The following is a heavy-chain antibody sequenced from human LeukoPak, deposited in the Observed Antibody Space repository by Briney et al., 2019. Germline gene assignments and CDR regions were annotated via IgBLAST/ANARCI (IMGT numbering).Heavy chain of an antibody. D-gene: IGHD3-10*01. V-gene: IGHV3-30*18. CDR1: GFTFSSYW. CDR2: ISYDGSNK. CDR3: AKEEITMVRGASIYYFDY. Sequence: GGSLRLSCAASGFTFSSYWMGWVRQAPGKGLEWVAVISYDGSNKYYADSVKGRFTISRDNSKNTLYLQMNSLRAEDTAVYYCAKEEITMVRGASIYYFDYWGQGTLVTVSS. J-gene: IGHJ4*02.